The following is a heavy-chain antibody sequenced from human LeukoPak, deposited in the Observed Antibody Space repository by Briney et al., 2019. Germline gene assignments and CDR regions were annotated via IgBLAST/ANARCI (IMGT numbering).Heavy chain of an antibody. J-gene: IGHJ6*02. CDR2: INHSGST. Sequence: SETLSLTCAVYGGSFSGYYWSWIRQPPGKGLEWIGEINHSGSTNYNPSLKSRATISVDTSKNQFSLKLSSVTAADTAVYYCARVSYDSSGYYRIYYYYGMDVWGQRTTVTVSS. CDR3: ARVSYDSSGYYRIYYYYGMDV. D-gene: IGHD3-22*01. V-gene: IGHV4-34*01. CDR1: GGSFSGYY.